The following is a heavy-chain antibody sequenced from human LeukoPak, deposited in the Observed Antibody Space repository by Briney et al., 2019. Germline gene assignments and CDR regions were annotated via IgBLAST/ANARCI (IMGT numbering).Heavy chain of an antibody. CDR2: IKQDGSEK. CDR1: GFTFSSYW. CDR3: ARDRSTSCYKARSSAYCGGDPRGGGAFDI. Sequence: GGSLRLSCAASGFTFSSYWMSWVRQAPGKGLEWVANIKQDGSEKYYVDSVKGRFTISRDNAKNSLYLQMNSLRAEDTAVYYCARDRSTSCYKARSSAYCGGDPRGGGAFDIWGQGTMVTVSS. V-gene: IGHV3-7*01. J-gene: IGHJ3*02. D-gene: IGHD2-21*02.